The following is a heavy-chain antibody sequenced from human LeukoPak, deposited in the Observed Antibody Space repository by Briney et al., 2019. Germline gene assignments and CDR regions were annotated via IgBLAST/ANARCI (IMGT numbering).Heavy chain of an antibody. D-gene: IGHD4-17*01. CDR2: IYYSGST. J-gene: IGHJ4*02. Sequence: PSETLSLTCTVSGGSISSSSYYWGWIRQPPGKGLEWIGSIYYSGSTYYNPSLKSRVTISVDTSKNQFSLKLSSVTAADTAVYYCARENGDYSDYWGQGTLVTVSS. CDR1: GGSISSSSYY. V-gene: IGHV4-39*07. CDR3: ARENGDYSDY.